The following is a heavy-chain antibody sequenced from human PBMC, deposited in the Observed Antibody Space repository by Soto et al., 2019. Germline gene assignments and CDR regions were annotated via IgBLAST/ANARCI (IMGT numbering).Heavy chain of an antibody. CDR2: IRSKANSYAT. D-gene: IGHD1-26*01. J-gene: IGHJ3*02. Sequence: EVQLVESGGGLVQPGGSLKLSCAASGFTFSGSAMHWVRQASGKGLEWVGRIRSKANSYATAYAASVKGRFTISRDDSKNTAYLQMNSLKTEDTAVYYCTRLNGWGLQYDAFDIWGQGTMVTVSS. CDR1: GFTFSGSA. CDR3: TRLNGWGLQYDAFDI. V-gene: IGHV3-73*01.